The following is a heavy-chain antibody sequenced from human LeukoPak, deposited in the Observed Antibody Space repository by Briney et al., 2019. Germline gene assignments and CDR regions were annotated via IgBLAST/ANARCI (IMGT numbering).Heavy chain of an antibody. D-gene: IGHD4-17*01. CDR1: GYTFISYG. Sequence: GASVNVSCKASGYTFISYGITWVRQAPGQGLEWLGWISAYNGNIDYAQKLQGRVTLTTDTSTSTAYMEVRSLRSDDTAVYYCASSHGYGDPWFDPWGQGTLVTVSS. J-gene: IGHJ5*02. CDR3: ASSHGYGDPWFDP. V-gene: IGHV1-18*01. CDR2: ISAYNGNI.